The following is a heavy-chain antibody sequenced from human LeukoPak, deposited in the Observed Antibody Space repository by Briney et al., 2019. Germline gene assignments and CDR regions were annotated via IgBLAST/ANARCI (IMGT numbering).Heavy chain of an antibody. J-gene: IGHJ6*03. D-gene: IGHD4-17*01. Sequence: GGSLGLSCAASGFTFISYSMNWVRQAPGKGLEWVSSISSSSSFIYYADSVKGRFTISRDNANNSLYLQMNSLRAEDTAVYYCASRYGDFPYYMDIWGKGTTVTVSS. V-gene: IGHV3-21*01. CDR1: GFTFISYS. CDR2: ISSSSSFI. CDR3: ASRYGDFPYYMDI.